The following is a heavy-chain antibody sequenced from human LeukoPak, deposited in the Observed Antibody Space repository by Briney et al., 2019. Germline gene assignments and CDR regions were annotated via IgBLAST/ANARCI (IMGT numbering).Heavy chain of an antibody. V-gene: IGHV3-33*01. D-gene: IGHD4-17*01. J-gene: IGHJ4*02. Sequence: PGTSLRLSCVASGFIFSRYDMHWVRQAPGKGLEWVALIWHDGSKTHYADSVKGRFTISRDYSKSTLYVQMNSLRVEDTAVYYCARGRATVTSHFDYWGQGALVSVSS. CDR3: ARGRATVTSHFDY. CDR1: GFIFSRYD. CDR2: IWHDGSKT.